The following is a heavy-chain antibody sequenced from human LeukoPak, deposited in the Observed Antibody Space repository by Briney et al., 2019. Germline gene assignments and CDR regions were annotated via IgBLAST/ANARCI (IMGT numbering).Heavy chain of an antibody. CDR1: GFTFSSYA. CDR2: ISGSGGST. Sequence: GGSLRLSCAASGFTFSSYAMSWVRQAPGKGLEWVSAISGSGGSTHYADSVKGRFTISRDNSKNTLYLQMNSLRAEDTAVYYCAKDRGYYYDSSDYWGQGTLVTVSS. CDR3: AKDRGYYYDSSDY. J-gene: IGHJ4*02. D-gene: IGHD3-22*01. V-gene: IGHV3-23*01.